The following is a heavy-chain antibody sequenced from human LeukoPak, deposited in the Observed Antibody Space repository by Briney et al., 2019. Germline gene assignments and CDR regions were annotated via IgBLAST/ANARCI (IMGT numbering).Heavy chain of an antibody. V-gene: IGHV3-30*04. CDR1: GFTFSSYA. Sequence: GRSLRLSCAASGFTFSSYAMHWVRQAPGKGLEWVAVISYDGSNKYYADSVKGRFTISRDNSKNTLYLQMNSLRAEDTAVYYCAKDSYYGDYVYYYYYYMDVWGKGTTVTISS. J-gene: IGHJ6*03. CDR3: AKDSYYGDYVYYYYYYMDV. D-gene: IGHD4-17*01. CDR2: ISYDGSNK.